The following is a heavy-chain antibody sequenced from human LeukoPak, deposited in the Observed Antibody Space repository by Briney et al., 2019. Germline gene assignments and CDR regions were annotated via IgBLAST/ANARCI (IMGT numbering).Heavy chain of an antibody. CDR1: GGSISSYY. Sequence: SETLSLTCTVSGGSISSYYWSWNRQPPGKGLEWIGYIYYSGSTNYNPSLKSRVTISVDTSKNQFSLKLSSVTAADTAVYYCARLRFTDYYYYGMDVWGQGTTVTVSS. J-gene: IGHJ6*02. CDR2: IYYSGST. V-gene: IGHV4-59*08. CDR3: ARLRFTDYYYYGMDV. D-gene: IGHD3-10*01.